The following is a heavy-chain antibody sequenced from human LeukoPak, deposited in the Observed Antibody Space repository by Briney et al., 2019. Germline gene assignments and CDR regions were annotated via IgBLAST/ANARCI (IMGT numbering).Heavy chain of an antibody. V-gene: IGHV3-23*01. CDR2: ISGSRGST. CDR3: ARDKRLKGYDSARNFDY. D-gene: IGHD3-22*01. J-gene: IGHJ4*02. Sequence: GGSLRLSCAASGFTFSSYAMSWVRKAPGKGLEWVSAISGSRGSTYYADSVKGRFTISRDNAKNSLYLQMNSLRAEDTAVYYCARDKRLKGYDSARNFDYWGQGTLVTVSS. CDR1: GFTFSSYA.